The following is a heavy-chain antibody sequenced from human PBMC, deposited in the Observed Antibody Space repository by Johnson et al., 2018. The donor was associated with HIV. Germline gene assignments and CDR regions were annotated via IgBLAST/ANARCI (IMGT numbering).Heavy chain of an antibody. Sequence: QVLLLESGGGVVQPGRSLRLSCAASRFTFSTYAMHWVRQAPGKGLEWVAVISYDGSNQYYADSVKGRFTISRENSKNTLDLQMNSLRAEGTAVYYCARTEIITFGGVIVLGGAFDIWGQGTMVTVSS. V-gene: IGHV3-30*04. CDR1: RFTFSTYA. D-gene: IGHD3-16*02. CDR2: ISYDGSNQ. J-gene: IGHJ3*02. CDR3: ARTEIITFGGVIVLGGAFDI.